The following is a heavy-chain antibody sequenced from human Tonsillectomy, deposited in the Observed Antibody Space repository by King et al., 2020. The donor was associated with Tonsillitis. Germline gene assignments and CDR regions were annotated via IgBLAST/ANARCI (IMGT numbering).Heavy chain of an antibody. CDR3: ARDFGSGTYYNRPLYY. CDR2: ISYSGRT. J-gene: IGHJ4*02. D-gene: IGHD3-10*01. V-gene: IGHV4-59*01. Sequence: QLQESGPGLVKPSETLSLTCTVSGGSISNYYWSWIRQPPGKGLEWIGYISYSGRTNYNPSLRSRVTISADTSKNHFSLKLSSVTAADTAVYYCARDFGSGTYYNRPLYYWGQGALDTVSS. CDR1: GGSISNYY.